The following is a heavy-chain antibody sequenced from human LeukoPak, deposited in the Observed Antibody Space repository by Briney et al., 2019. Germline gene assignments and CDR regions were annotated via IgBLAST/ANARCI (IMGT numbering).Heavy chain of an antibody. CDR1: GFTVSSNY. Sequence: TGGSLRLSCAASGFTVSSNYMSWVRQAPGKGLEWVSVIYSGGSTYYADSVKGRFTISRDNSKNTLYLQMNSLRAEDTAVYYCARDQNRHGVRGVDYYYGMDVWGQGTTVTVSS. CDR2: IYSGGST. D-gene: IGHD3-10*01. V-gene: IGHV3-53*01. CDR3: ARDQNRHGVRGVDYYYGMDV. J-gene: IGHJ6*02.